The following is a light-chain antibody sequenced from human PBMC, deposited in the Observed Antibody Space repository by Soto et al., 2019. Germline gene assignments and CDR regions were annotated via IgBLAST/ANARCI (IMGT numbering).Light chain of an antibody. J-gene: IGKJ2*01. Sequence: EIVLTQSPATLSVSPGERATLSCRASQSVSTGLAWYQQKPGQAPRILIYGASTSATGIPARFSGSGSDTEFTITISSLQSEDFAVYYCQQYNNWPPYTFGQGTKLEI. V-gene: IGKV3-15*01. CDR1: QSVSTG. CDR3: QQYNNWPPYT. CDR2: GAS.